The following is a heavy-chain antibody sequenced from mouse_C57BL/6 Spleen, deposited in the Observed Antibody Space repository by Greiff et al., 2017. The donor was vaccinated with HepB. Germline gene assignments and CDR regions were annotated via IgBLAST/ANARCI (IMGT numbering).Heavy chain of an antibody. D-gene: IGHD2-5*01. V-gene: IGHV5-9-1*02. CDR1: GFTFSSYA. J-gene: IGHJ4*01. Sequence: EVKLVESGAGLVKPGGSLKLSCAASGFTFSSYAMSWVRQTPEKRLEWVAYISSGGDYIYYADTVKGRFPISRDNARNTLYLQMSSLKSEDTAMYYWTRGGYISNYAFRDAMDYWGQGTSVTVSS. CDR3: TRGGYISNYAFRDAMDY. CDR2: ISSGGDYI.